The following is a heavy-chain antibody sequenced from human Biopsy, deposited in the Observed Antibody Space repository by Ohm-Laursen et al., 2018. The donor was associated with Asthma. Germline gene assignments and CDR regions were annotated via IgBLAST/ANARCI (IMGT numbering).Heavy chain of an antibody. CDR1: GYTFNSAG. CDR2: ISVYNGNT. CDR3: ARAVDYSHYYGIDV. J-gene: IGHJ6*02. D-gene: IGHD3-10*01. Sequence: SVTASCKTSGYTFNSAGITWVRQAPGQGLEWMGWISVYNGNTKVTQKLQDRVTMITDTSTSTAYMELRSLRSDDTAVYFCARAVDYSHYYGIDVWGQGTTVTVS. V-gene: IGHV1-18*01.